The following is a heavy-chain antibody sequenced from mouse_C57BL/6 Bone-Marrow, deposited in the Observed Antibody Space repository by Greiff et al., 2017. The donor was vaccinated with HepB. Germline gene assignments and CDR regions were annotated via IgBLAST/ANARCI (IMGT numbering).Heavy chain of an antibody. CDR1: GYTFTSYG. CDR2: IYPRSGNT. D-gene: IGHD1-1*01. J-gene: IGHJ2*01. CDR3: ASPTVVDYYFDY. V-gene: IGHV1-81*01. Sequence: VQGVESGAELARPGASVKLSCKASGYTFTSYGISWVKQRTGQGLEWIGEIYPRSGNTYYNEKFKGKATLTADKSSSTAYMELRSLTSEDSAVYFCASPTVVDYYFDYWGQGTTLTVSS.